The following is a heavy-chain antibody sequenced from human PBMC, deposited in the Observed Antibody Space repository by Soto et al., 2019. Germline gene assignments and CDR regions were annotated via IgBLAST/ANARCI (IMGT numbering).Heavy chain of an antibody. CDR2: IVGTGGNT. CDR3: AKDSRLQWCSDGMDV. CDR1: GFTFSSYA. Sequence: GGSLRLSCAASGFTFSSYAMSWVRQAPGKGLEWVSAIVGTGGNTYYPDSVKGRFTISRDNSKNTLYLQMNTLRAEDTAVYYCAKDSRLQWCSDGMDVWGQGTTVTVS. J-gene: IGHJ6*02. D-gene: IGHD2-8*01. V-gene: IGHV3-23*01.